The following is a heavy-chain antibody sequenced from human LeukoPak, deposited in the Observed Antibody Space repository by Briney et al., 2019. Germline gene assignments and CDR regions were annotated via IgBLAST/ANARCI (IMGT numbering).Heavy chain of an antibody. CDR3: ARGGDGGPFDY. V-gene: IGHV4-34*01. D-gene: IGHD3-10*01. Sequence: SETLSLTCAVYGGSFSGYYWTWIRQPPGKGLEWIGEINHSGSTNYNPSLKSRVTISVDTSKNQFSLKLSSVTAADTAVYYCARGGDGGPFDYWGQGTLVTVSS. J-gene: IGHJ4*02. CDR2: INHSGST. CDR1: GGSFSGYY.